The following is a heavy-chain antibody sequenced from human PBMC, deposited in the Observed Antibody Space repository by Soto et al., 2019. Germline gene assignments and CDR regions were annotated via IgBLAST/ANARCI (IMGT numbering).Heavy chain of an antibody. D-gene: IGHD3-10*01. CDR2: IYYNGNT. CDR1: GGSISSSSHY. J-gene: IGHJ4*02. Sequence: QLQLQESGPGLVEPSETLSLSCTVSGGSISSSSHYWGWVRQSPGKGLEWIGSIYYNGNTYYNPFLQSRVTLSIATSKNLSSHQLTRVTAADPAVYFCARLPMRRGVIGLFYSWCQGTLVTASS. CDR3: ARLPMRRGVIGLFYS. V-gene: IGHV4-39*02.